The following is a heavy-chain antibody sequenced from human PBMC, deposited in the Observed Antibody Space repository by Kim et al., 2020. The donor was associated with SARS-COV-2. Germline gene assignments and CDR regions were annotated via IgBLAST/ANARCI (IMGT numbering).Heavy chain of an antibody. CDR3: ARVGVSAHVYAGDAFDI. J-gene: IGHJ3*02. D-gene: IGHD1-26*01. Sequence: LKSRVTISVDTSKSQFSLKLSSVTAADTAVYYCARVGVSAHVYAGDAFDIWGQGTMVTVSS. V-gene: IGHV4-59*01.